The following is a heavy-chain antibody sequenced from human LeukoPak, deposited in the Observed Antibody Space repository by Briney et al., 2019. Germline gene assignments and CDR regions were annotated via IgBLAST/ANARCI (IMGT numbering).Heavy chain of an antibody. V-gene: IGHV3-48*04. CDR2: ISSSSSTI. D-gene: IGHD3-9*01. CDR1: GFTFSSYS. CDR3: ARVGRNYDILTGYYEDLWYFDL. Sequence: GGSLRLSCAASGFTFSSYSMNWVRQAPGKGLEWVPYISSSSSTIYYADSVKGRFTISRDNAKNSLYLQMNSLRAEDTAVYYCARVGRNYDILTGYYEDLWYFDLWGRGTLVTVSS. J-gene: IGHJ2*01.